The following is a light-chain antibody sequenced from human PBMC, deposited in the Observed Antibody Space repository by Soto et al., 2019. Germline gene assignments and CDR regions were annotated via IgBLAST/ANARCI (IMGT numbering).Light chain of an antibody. CDR3: QQRSNWPLT. CDR2: DAS. V-gene: IGKV3-11*01. CDR1: QSVNSY. J-gene: IGKJ4*01. Sequence: EIVLTQSPATLSLSPGERATLSCRASQSVNSYLAWYQQKSGQAPRLLIDDASNRAPGIPARFSGSGSGTDFTLTISSLEPEDFAVYYCQQRSNWPLTFGGWTKVEIK.